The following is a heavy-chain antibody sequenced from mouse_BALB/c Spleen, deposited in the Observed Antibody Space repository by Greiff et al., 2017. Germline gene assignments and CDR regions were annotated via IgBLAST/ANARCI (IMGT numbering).Heavy chain of an antibody. Sequence: EVQLQESGPGLVKPSQSLSLTCTVTGYSITSDYAWNWIRQFPGNKLEWMGYISYSGSTSYNPSLKSRISITRDTSKNQFFLQLNSVTTEDTATYYCARALITTVVADAMDYWGQGTSVTVSS. CDR3: ARALITTVVADAMDY. J-gene: IGHJ4*01. D-gene: IGHD1-1*01. CDR1: GYSITSDYA. V-gene: IGHV3-2*02. CDR2: ISYSGST.